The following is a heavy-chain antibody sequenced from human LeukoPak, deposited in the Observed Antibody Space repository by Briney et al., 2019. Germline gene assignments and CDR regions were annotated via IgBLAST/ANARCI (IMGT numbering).Heavy chain of an antibody. CDR2: IYTSGST. J-gene: IGHJ4*02. D-gene: IGHD4-23*01. CDR3: ARDGYGGTYYFDY. V-gene: IGHV4-61*02. Sequence: PSQTLSLTCTVSGGSISSGSYYWSWIRQPAGKGLEWIGRIYTSGSTNYNPSLKSRVTISVDTSKNQFSLKLSSVTAADTAVYYCARDGYGGTYYFDYWGQGTLVTVSS. CDR1: GGSISSGSYY.